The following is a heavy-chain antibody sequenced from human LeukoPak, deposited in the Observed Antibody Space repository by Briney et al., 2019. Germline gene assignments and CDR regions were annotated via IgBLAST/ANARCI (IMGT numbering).Heavy chain of an antibody. CDR2: MKPNSGNT. V-gene: IGHV1-8*01. J-gene: IGHJ4*02. Sequence: ASVKVSCKASGYTFTSYDINWVRQATGQGLEWMGWMKPNSGNTGYAQKFQGRVTMTRNTSISTAYMELSSLRSEDTAVYYCASLGYYYDSSGYSYYFDYWGQGTLVTVSS. CDR1: GYTFTSYD. CDR3: ASLGYYYDSSGYSYYFDY. D-gene: IGHD3-22*01.